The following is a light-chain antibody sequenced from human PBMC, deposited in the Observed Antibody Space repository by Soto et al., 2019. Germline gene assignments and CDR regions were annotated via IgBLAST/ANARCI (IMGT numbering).Light chain of an antibody. Sequence: QSALTQPASVPGSPGQSITISCTGTSSDVGAYNYVSWYQQHPGKAPKLMIFEVSDRPSGVSNRFSGSKSGNTASLTISGLQAEDEADYYCSSYTSSNTLVFGGGTQLTVL. CDR3: SSYTSSNTLV. CDR2: EVS. V-gene: IGLV2-14*01. CDR1: SSDVGAYNY. J-gene: IGLJ2*01.